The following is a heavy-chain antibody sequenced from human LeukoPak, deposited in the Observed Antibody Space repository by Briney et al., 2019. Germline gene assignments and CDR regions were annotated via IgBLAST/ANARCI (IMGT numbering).Heavy chain of an antibody. V-gene: IGHV3-23*01. J-gene: IGHJ5*02. CDR1: GFTFSSYG. D-gene: IGHD6-13*01. CDR3: AKDRGQLVLDWFDP. Sequence: GGTLRLSCAASGFTFSSYGMSWVRQAPGKGLEWVSAISGSGGSTYYADSVKGRFTISRDNSKNTLYLQMNSLRAEDTAVYYCAKDRGQLVLDWFDPWGQGTLATVSS. CDR2: ISGSGGST.